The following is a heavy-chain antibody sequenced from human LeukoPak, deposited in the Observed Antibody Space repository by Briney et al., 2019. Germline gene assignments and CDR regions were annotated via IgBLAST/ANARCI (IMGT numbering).Heavy chain of an antibody. CDR3: ASHEYRSGWYGIDY. CDR2: IYPGDSAT. CDR1: GYSFTSYW. J-gene: IGHJ4*02. D-gene: IGHD6-19*01. V-gene: IGHV5-51*01. Sequence: PGESLKISCKASGYSFTSYWIGWVRPMPGKGLEWMGIIYPGDSATRNNPSFQGQVTMSADKSISTAYLQWSSLNAADTAMYYCASHEYRSGWYGIDYWGQGTLVTVSS.